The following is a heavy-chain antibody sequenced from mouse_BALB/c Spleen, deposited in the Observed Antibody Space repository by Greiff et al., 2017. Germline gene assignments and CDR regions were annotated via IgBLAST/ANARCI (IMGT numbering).Heavy chain of an antibody. Sequence: VQLQQSGAELVKPGASVKLSCKASGYTFTSYYMYWVKQRPGQGLEWIGGINPSNGGTNFNEKFKSKATLTVDKSSSTAYMQLSSLTSEDSAVYYCTRSYGSSYGGGWYFDVWGAGTTVTVSS. CDR3: TRSYGSSYGGGWYFDV. V-gene: IGHV1S81*02. D-gene: IGHD1-1*01. J-gene: IGHJ1*01. CDR1: GYTFTSYY. CDR2: INPSNGGT.